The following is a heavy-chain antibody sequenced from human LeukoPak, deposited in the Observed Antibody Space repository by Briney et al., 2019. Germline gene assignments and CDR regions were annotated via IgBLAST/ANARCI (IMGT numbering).Heavy chain of an antibody. D-gene: IGHD3-3*01. CDR1: GGSFSGYY. Sequence: PSETLSLTCAVYGGSFSGYYWSWNRQPPGKGLEWIGEINHSGSTNYNPSLKSRVTISVDTSKNQFSLKLSSVTAADTAVYYCARAGPTTIFGVVISTNLDYWGQGTLVTVSS. CDR3: ARAGPTTIFGVVISTNLDY. CDR2: INHSGST. J-gene: IGHJ4*02. V-gene: IGHV4-34*01.